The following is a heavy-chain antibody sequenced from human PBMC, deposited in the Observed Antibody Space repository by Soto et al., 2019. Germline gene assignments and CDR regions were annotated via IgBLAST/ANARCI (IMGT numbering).Heavy chain of an antibody. Sequence: SETLSLTCAVSGFSISNYYWSWMRQSPGRGLEWIGYNHYSGGTNYNPSLKSRVTISVDTSKNQFLLKLTSVTAEDTAVYYCAKEYYSNYVFYYYYGMDVWGQGTTVTVSS. V-gene: IGHV4-59*01. CDR2: NHYSGGT. CDR1: GFSISNYY. J-gene: IGHJ6*02. CDR3: AKEYYSNYVFYYYYGMDV. D-gene: IGHD4-4*01.